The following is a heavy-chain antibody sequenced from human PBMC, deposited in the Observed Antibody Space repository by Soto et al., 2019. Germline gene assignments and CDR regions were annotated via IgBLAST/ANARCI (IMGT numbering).Heavy chain of an antibody. J-gene: IGHJ4*02. Sequence: SETLSLTCAVSGGSISSSSYYWGWIRQPPGKGLEWIGFISYSGSTYYSLSLKSRVTISVDTPKNQFSLNLSFVTAADTAVYYCATMGTPATGLYYFDYWGQGTLVTVSS. CDR3: ATMGTPATGLYYFDY. CDR2: ISYSGST. D-gene: IGHD5-18*01. V-gene: IGHV4-30-4*08. CDR1: GGSISSSSYY.